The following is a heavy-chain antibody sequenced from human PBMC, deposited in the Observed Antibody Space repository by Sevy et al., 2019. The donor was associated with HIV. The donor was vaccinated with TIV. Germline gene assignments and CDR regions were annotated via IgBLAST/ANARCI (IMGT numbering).Heavy chain of an antibody. Sequence: GGSLRLSCTTSGFTFGDFAMSWFRQAPGKGLEWVGFIRSKDYGGTTEYAASVKGRFTISRDDSKNIAYMQMNSLKTEDTAVYFCTRDGGGGNILASYYYYDMDVWGQGTTVTVS. CDR3: TRDGGGGNILASYYYYDMDV. CDR1: GFTFGDFA. D-gene: IGHD2-21*01. V-gene: IGHV3-49*03. CDR2: IRSKDYGGTT. J-gene: IGHJ6*02.